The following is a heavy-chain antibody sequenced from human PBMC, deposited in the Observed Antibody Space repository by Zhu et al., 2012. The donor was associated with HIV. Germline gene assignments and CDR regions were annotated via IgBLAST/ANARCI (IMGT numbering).Heavy chain of an antibody. CDR3: ATASYYADAFDI. J-gene: IGHJ3*02. CDR1: GGSISSHY. CDR2: IYYSGST. V-gene: IGHV4-59*11. D-gene: IGHD3-10*01. Sequence: QVQLQESGPGLVKPSETLSLTCTVSGGSISSHYWSWIRQPPGKGLEWIGYIYYSGSTNYNPSLKSRVTISVDTSKNQSSLKLSSVTAADTAVYYCATASYYADAFDIWGQGQWSPSLQ.